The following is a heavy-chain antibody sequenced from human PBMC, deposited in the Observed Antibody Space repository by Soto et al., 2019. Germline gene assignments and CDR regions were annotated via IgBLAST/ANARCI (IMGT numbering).Heavy chain of an antibody. V-gene: IGHV3-53*01. Sequence: EVQLVESGGGLIQPGGSLGLSCAASGFTVSSNYMRWVRQAPGKGLEWVSVIYSGDTTYYADSVKGRLTISRDHSKNTLYLQRNSLRAEDTAVYYCARDLRTLYGMDVWGQGTTVTVSS. CDR2: IYSGDTT. J-gene: IGHJ6*02. CDR3: ARDLRTLYGMDV. CDR1: GFTVSSNY.